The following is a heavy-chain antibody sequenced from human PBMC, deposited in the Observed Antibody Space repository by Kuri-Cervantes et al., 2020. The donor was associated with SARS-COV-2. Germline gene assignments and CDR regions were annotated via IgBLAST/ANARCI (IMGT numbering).Heavy chain of an antibody. Sequence: ASVKVSCKASGYTFTSYGISWVRQAPGQGLEWMGGISAYNGNTNYAQKFQGRVTMTRNTSISTAYMELSSLRAEDTAVYYCARGSLQFSGSYYVAHAFDIWGQGTMVTVSS. D-gene: IGHD1-26*01. CDR3: ARGSLQFSGSYYVAHAFDI. CDR2: ISAYNGNT. CDR1: GYTFTSYG. V-gene: IGHV1-18*01. J-gene: IGHJ3*02.